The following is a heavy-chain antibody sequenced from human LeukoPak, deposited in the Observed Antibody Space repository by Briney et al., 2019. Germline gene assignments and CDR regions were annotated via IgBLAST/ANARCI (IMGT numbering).Heavy chain of an antibody. CDR1: GFTFSSYS. J-gene: IGHJ6*03. Sequence: GESLRLSCAASGFTFSSYSMNWVRQAPGKGLEWVSYISSSSSTIYYAAPVKGRFTISRDNAKNSLYLQMNSLRAEDTAVYYCARDYVDTAMVKGYYYMDVWGKGTTVTVSS. CDR2: ISSSSSTI. D-gene: IGHD5-18*01. CDR3: ARDYVDTAMVKGYYYMDV. V-gene: IGHV3-48*01.